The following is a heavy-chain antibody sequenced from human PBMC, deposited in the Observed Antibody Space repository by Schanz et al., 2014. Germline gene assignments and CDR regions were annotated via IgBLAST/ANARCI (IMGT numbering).Heavy chain of an antibody. J-gene: IGHJ4*02. V-gene: IGHV3-23*04. Sequence: VQLVESGGGVVQPGRSLRLSCAASGFTFSAHAMSWVRQAPGKGPEWFSAISGSGRDTYYAASVKGRFTISRDNARNSLYLQMTSLRAEDTALYYCTRDRAYHSFDYWGQGTLVTVSS. D-gene: IGHD1-26*01. CDR1: GFTFSAHA. CDR2: ISGSGRDT. CDR3: TRDRAYHSFDY.